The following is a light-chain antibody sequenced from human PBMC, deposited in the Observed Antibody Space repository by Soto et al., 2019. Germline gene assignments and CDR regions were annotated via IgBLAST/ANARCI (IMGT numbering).Light chain of an antibody. Sequence: QSVVTQPPSVSGTPGQGVIISCSNVGRHEVSWYQQVPGMAPKLLIHTTSQRPSGVPDRFSAYNSGTAASLAIRGLQSDDEADYVCSSWDDSLSGVVFGRGTKLTVL. J-gene: IGLJ2*01. CDR2: TTS. V-gene: IGLV1-44*01. CDR1: NVGRHE. CDR3: SSWDDSLSGVV.